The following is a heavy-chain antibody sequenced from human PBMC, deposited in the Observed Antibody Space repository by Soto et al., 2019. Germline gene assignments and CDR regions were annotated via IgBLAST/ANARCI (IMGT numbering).Heavy chain of an antibody. Sequence: EVQLVESGGGLVQPGESLRLSCAASGFTFNDYWMHWVRQVPGKGLVWVSRINTDGSSTSYADSVKGRFTISRDNAKNTLSLQMSSLRVEDTAMYYCGRGGPYNYGPRGSRVADFWGQGTLVTVSS. D-gene: IGHD5-18*01. CDR2: INTDGSST. CDR3: GRGGPYNYGPRGSRVADF. J-gene: IGHJ4*02. V-gene: IGHV3-74*01. CDR1: GFTFNDYW.